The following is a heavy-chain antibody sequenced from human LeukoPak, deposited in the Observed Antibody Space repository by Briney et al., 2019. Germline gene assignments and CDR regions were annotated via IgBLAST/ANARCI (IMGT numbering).Heavy chain of an antibody. CDR3: ARQPADGGYFDY. V-gene: IGHV3-48*04. Sequence: PGGSLRLSCAASGFTFSSYGMHWIRQAPGRGLEWVSYISSSGSTIYYADSVKGRFTISRDNAKNSLYLQMNSLRAEDTAVYYCARQPADGGYFDYWGQGTLVTVSS. D-gene: IGHD1-14*01. CDR1: GFTFSSYG. CDR2: ISSSGSTI. J-gene: IGHJ4*02.